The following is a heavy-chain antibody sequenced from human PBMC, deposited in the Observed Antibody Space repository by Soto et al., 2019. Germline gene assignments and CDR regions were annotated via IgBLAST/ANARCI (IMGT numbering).Heavy chain of an antibody. J-gene: IGHJ3*02. CDR1: GFTFSSYS. CDR2: ISSSSSYI. D-gene: IGHD3-22*01. Sequence: GGSLRLSCAASGFTFSSYSMNWVRQAPGKGLEWVSSISSSSSYIYYADSVKGRFTISRDSAKNSLYLQMNSLRAEDTAVYYCARLSLSSGYYHHDAFDIWGQGTMVTVSS. V-gene: IGHV3-21*01. CDR3: ARLSLSSGYYHHDAFDI.